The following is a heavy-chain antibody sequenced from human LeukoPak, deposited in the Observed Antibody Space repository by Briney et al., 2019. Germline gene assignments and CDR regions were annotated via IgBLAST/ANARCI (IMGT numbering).Heavy chain of an antibody. J-gene: IGHJ4*02. CDR1: GGSITSDY. V-gene: IGHV4-59*12. CDR2: IYYSGST. Sequence: SETLSLTCPVSGGSITSDYWNWIRQPPGKGLEWIGYIYYSGSTNYNPSLKRRLTISVDTSKNQFSLKLSSVTAADTAVYYCAIGRVADDFDYWGQGTLVTVSS. D-gene: IGHD1-26*01. CDR3: AIGRVADDFDY.